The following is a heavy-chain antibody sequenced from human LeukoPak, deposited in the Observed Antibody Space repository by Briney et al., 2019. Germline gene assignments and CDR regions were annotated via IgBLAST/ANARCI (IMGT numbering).Heavy chain of an antibody. CDR2: IYYSGST. CDR1: GGSISSHY. Sequence: SETLSLTCTVSGGSISSHYWSWIRQPPGKGLEWIGYIYYSGSTNYNPSLKSRVTISVDTSKNQFSLKLSSVTAADTAVYYCARPKRSKYCTNGVCYFVHYYDSSGLYYWGQGTLVTVSS. J-gene: IGHJ4*02. V-gene: IGHV4-59*11. CDR3: ARPKRSKYCTNGVCYFVHYYDSSGLYY. D-gene: IGHD2-8*01.